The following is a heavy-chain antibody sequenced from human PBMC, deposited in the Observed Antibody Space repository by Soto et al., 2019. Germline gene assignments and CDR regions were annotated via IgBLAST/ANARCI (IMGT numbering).Heavy chain of an antibody. CDR3: ARGLRGVLDY. CDR2: ISNDENIK. Sequence: GGALRLSCVASGFNFGNVGMHCVRQAPGKGLEWLTVISNDENIKQDSVRGRFAIARDNSKDTLYLHLTSLRAEDTAIYYCARGLRGVLDYWGQGTLVTVSS. D-gene: IGHD5-12*01. CDR1: GFNFGNVG. V-gene: IGHV3-33*01. J-gene: IGHJ4*02.